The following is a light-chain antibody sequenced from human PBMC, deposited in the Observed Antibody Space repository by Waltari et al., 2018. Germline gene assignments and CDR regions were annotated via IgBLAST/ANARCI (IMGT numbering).Light chain of an antibody. CDR3: QSFDSTLSGSYV. CDR1: SSNIGAGYD. CDR2: GHT. V-gene: IGLV1-40*01. J-gene: IGLJ1*01. Sequence: QSVLTQPPSVSGAPGQRVTISCTGSSSNIGAGYDVHWYQQLPGTAPKLLIYGHTNRPSGVPDRFSGSKSGTSAFLAITGLQAEDEADYYCQSFDSTLSGSYVFGTGTKVTVL.